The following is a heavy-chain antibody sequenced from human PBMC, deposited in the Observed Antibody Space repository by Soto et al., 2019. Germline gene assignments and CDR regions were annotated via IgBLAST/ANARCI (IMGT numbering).Heavy chain of an antibody. Sequence: SSETLSLTCTVSAASFSKYYWTWIRQPPGKGLEWIGYIYFNGNTKYNPSLEGRLTISIDTSKKEFSLKLTSVTAADAAVYYCASVKFGGIVLAHWGQGTLVTVSS. D-gene: IGHD3-16*01. CDR2: IYFNGNT. J-gene: IGHJ4*02. CDR1: AASFSKYY. V-gene: IGHV4-59*01. CDR3: ASVKFGGIVLAH.